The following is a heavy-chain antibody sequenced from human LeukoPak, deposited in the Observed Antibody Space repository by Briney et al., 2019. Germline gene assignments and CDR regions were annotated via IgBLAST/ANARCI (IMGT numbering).Heavy chain of an antibody. Sequence: GRSLRLSCAASGFTFSSYAMHWVRQAPGKGLEWVAVISYDGSNKYYADSVKGRFTISRDNSKNTPYLQMNSLRAEDTAVYYCARDWRLNYDFWSGYYTGPARKNWFDPWGQGTLVTVSS. CDR3: ARDWRLNYDFWSGYYTGPARKNWFDP. V-gene: IGHV3-30-3*01. D-gene: IGHD3-3*01. J-gene: IGHJ5*02. CDR2: ISYDGSNK. CDR1: GFTFSSYA.